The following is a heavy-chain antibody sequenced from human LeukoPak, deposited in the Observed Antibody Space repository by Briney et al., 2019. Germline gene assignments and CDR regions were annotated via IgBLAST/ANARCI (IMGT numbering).Heavy chain of an antibody. D-gene: IGHD3-10*01. Sequence: SETLSLTCTVSGGSISSSSYYWAWIRQPPGKGLEWIGNIFYSGSTYYNPSLKSRVTISVDTSKNQFSLKLSSVTAADTAVYYCARSAVPGYFDYWGQGTLVSVAS. V-gene: IGHV4-39*01. CDR2: IFYSGST. CDR1: GGSISSSSYY. J-gene: IGHJ4*02. CDR3: ARSAVPGYFDY.